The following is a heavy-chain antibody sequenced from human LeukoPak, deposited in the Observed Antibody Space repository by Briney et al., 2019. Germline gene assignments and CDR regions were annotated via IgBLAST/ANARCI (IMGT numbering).Heavy chain of an antibody. J-gene: IGHJ4*02. Sequence: SETLSLTCTVSGGSISSSSYYWGWIRQPPGKGLEWIGSIYYSGSTHYNPSLKSRVTISVDTSKNQFSLKLSSVTAADTAVYYCASGYSSSWYFVPSAFDYWGQGTLVTVSS. CDR1: GGSISSSSYY. CDR3: ASGYSSSWYFVPSAFDY. D-gene: IGHD6-13*01. CDR2: IYYSGST. V-gene: IGHV4-39*01.